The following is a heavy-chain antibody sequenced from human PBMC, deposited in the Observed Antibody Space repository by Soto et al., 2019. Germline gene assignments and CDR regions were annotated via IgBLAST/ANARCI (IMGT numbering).Heavy chain of an antibody. V-gene: IGHV4-59*01. Sequence: SETLSLTCTVSGGSISSYYWSWIRQPPGKGLEWIGYTYYSGSTNYNPSLKSRVTISVDTSKNQFSLKLSSVTAADTAVYYCARVRRGAYDILTGYSHPDAFDIWGQGTMVTVSS. CDR2: TYYSGST. J-gene: IGHJ3*02. CDR1: GGSISSYY. D-gene: IGHD3-9*01. CDR3: ARVRRGAYDILTGYSHPDAFDI.